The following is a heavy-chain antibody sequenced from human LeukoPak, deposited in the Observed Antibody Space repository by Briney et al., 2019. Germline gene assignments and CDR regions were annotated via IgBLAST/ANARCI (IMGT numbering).Heavy chain of an antibody. D-gene: IGHD2-21*01. Sequence: GGSLRLSCAASGFTFSSYSMNWVRQAPGKGLEWVSYISSSSSTIYYADSVKGRFTISRDNAKNSLYLQMNSLRAEDTAVYYCARDVGRVVIAGNYYMDVWGKGTTVTVSS. CDR2: ISSSSSTI. J-gene: IGHJ6*03. CDR1: GFTFSSYS. V-gene: IGHV3-48*01. CDR3: ARDVGRVVIAGNYYMDV.